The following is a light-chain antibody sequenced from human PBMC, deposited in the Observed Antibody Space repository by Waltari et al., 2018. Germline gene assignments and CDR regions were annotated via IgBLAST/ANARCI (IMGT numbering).Light chain of an antibody. V-gene: IGKV1-9*01. CDR1: QAISTS. CDR3: QHFASYPLT. CDR2: VAS. Sequence: DVQLTPSPSFLSASVGDRVTLTCRASQAISTSLAWYQQTPGKAPKLLLYVASKLQSGVPSRFSGRGSGTEFTLTINGLQPEDFATYFCQHFASYPLTFGGGTKVEIK. J-gene: IGKJ4*01.